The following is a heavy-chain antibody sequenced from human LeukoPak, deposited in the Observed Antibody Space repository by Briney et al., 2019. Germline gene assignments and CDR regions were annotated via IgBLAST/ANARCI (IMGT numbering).Heavy chain of an antibody. Sequence: ASVKVSCKASGYTFTSYGISWVRQAPGQGLEWMGWINPNSGGTNHVQKFQGRVTMTRDTSISTAYMELSSLRSDDTAVYYCARGERWLQFVFDYWGRGTLVTVSS. V-gene: IGHV1-2*02. J-gene: IGHJ4*02. CDR2: INPNSGGT. CDR3: ARGERWLQFVFDY. D-gene: IGHD5-24*01. CDR1: GYTFTSYG.